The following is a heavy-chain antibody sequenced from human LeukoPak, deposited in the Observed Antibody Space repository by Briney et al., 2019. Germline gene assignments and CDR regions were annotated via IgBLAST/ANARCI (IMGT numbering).Heavy chain of an antibody. D-gene: IGHD5-18*01. Sequence: SETLSLTCAVSGGSISSSSYYWGWIRQPPGKGLEWIGSNYDSGSTYYNPSLKSRVTISVDTSKNQFSLKLSSVTASDTAVYYCARVDTAMVLAAAGPYFDYWGQGTLVTVSS. V-gene: IGHV4-39*01. CDR3: ARVDTAMVLAAAGPYFDY. CDR1: GGSISSSSYY. CDR2: NYDSGST. J-gene: IGHJ4*02.